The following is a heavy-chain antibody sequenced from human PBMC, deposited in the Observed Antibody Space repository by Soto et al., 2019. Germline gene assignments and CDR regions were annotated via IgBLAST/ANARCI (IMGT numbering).Heavy chain of an antibody. CDR1: GFTFSSYA. CDR3: AKDGWELDYYYYYGMDV. V-gene: IGHV3-23*01. J-gene: IGHJ6*02. Sequence: PGGSLRLSCAASGFTFSSYAMSWVRQAPGKGLEWVSAISGSGGSTYYADSVKGRFTISRDNSKNTLYLQMNSLRAEDTAVYYCAKDGWELDYYYYYGMDVWGQGTTVTVSS. CDR2: ISGSGGST. D-gene: IGHD1-26*01.